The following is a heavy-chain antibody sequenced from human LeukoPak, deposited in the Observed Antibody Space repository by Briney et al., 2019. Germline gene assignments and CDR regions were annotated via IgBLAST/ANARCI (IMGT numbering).Heavy chain of an antibody. J-gene: IGHJ4*02. CDR2: IYYSGNT. D-gene: IGHD3/OR15-3a*01. Sequence: PSQTLSLTCTFCVLSISSSNSYCGRIRWPPGKGLGLIDRIYYSGNTCYKASLKSQHSIAIDTPKSQFALRLTSVTAADTAVYYRARQTGSGLFILPGGQGALVTVSS. CDR3: ARQTGSGLFILP. V-gene: IGHV4-39*01. CDR1: VLSISSSNSY.